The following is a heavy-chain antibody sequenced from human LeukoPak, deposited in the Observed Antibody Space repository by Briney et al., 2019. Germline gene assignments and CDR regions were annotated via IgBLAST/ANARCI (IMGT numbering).Heavy chain of an antibody. CDR1: GGAFSGYY. V-gene: IGHV4-34*01. CDR2: INHSGST. Sequence: SETLSLTCAVYGGAFSGYYWSWIRQPPGKGRGWIGEINHSGSTNYNPSLKGRVTISVDTSKNEFSLTVSSVTAADTGVYYCAREHIVVVPAAISIWLDPWGQGTLVTVSS. D-gene: IGHD2-2*01. CDR3: AREHIVVVPAAISIWLDP. J-gene: IGHJ5*02.